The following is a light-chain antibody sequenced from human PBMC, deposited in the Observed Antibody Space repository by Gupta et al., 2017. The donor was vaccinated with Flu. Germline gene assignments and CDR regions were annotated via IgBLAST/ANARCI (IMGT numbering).Light chain of an antibody. CDR3: QSYDSSLSVNWV. CDR1: SSNIGAGFD. V-gene: IGLV1-40*01. Sequence: QSVLTQPPSVSGAPGQRVTIPCTGSSSNIGAGFDVHWYQQLPGTAPKLLIYDNNNRPSGVPDRFSGSKSGTSASLAITGLQAEDEAEYYCQSYDSSLSVNWVFGGGTKLTVL. J-gene: IGLJ3*02. CDR2: DNN.